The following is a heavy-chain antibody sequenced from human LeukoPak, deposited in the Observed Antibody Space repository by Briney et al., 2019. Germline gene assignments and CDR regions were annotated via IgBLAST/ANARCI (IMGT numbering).Heavy chain of an antibody. Sequence: SETLSLTCTVSGGSISGSSFWWAWIRRPPGKGLEWIGNIYYSGTTNYNPSLESRVAISVDTSKNQFSLKLSSVTAADTAVYYCARWDIVASTLDYWGQGTLVTVSS. V-gene: IGHV4-39*07. D-gene: IGHD5-12*01. CDR3: ARWDIVASTLDY. J-gene: IGHJ4*02. CDR1: GGSISGSSFW. CDR2: IYYSGTT.